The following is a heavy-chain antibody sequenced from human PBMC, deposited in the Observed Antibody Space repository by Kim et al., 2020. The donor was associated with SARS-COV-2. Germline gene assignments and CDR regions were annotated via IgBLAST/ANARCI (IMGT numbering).Heavy chain of an antibody. CDR3: AKDLEVYYDSSGNDY. Sequence: DSVKDRFTISRDNSKNTLYLQMNSLRAEDTAVYYCAKDLEVYYDSSGNDYWGQGTLVTVSS. V-gene: IGHV3-30*02. D-gene: IGHD3-22*01. J-gene: IGHJ4*02.